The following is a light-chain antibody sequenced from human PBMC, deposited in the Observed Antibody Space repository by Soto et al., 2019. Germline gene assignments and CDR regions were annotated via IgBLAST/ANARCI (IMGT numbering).Light chain of an antibody. CDR2: GAS. CDR1: QSVRSN. Sequence: EIVMTQSPATLSVSPGERATLSCRASQSVRSNLAWYQQKPGQAPRLLIYGASTRATGIPARFSGSGSGTEFTLTISSLQSEDFAGYYCQQYNNWPPLTFGGGTKVEIK. CDR3: QQYNNWPPLT. V-gene: IGKV3-15*01. J-gene: IGKJ4*01.